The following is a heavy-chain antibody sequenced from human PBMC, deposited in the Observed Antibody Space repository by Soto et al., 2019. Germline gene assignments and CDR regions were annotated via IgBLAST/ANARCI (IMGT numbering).Heavy chain of an antibody. D-gene: IGHD1-26*01. CDR1: RFTFSSYW. V-gene: IGHV3-74*01. J-gene: IGHJ6*02. CDR3: ARRREGYYYGLDV. CDR2: INSDGSST. Sequence: EERLVESGGGSVQPGGSLRLSCAASRFTFSSYWMYWVRQAPGKGLVWVSRINSDGSSTRYADSVKGRFSISRDNSKSTLYLQMNTLRAEDTAAYYCARRREGYYYGLDVWGQGTTVTVSS.